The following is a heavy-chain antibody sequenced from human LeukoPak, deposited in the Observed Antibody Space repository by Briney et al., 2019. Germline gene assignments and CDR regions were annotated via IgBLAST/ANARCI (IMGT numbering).Heavy chain of an antibody. D-gene: IGHD6-19*01. Sequence: ASVKVSCKASGYTFTSYAMNWVRQAPGQGLEWMGWINTNTGNPTYAQGFTGRFVFSLDTSVSTAYLQISSLKAEDTAVYYCARDLNSIWLVPYYYYMDVWGKGTTVTVSS. CDR2: INTNTGNP. CDR3: ARDLNSIWLVPYYYYMDV. J-gene: IGHJ6*03. V-gene: IGHV7-4-1*02. CDR1: GYTFTSYA.